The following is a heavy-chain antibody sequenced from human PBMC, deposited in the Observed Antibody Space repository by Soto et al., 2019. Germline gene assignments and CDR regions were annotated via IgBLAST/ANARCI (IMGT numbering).Heavy chain of an antibody. CDR2: IKEDGSEK. Sequence: EVQLVESGGGLVQPGGSLRLSCAASGFTFSRYWMSWVRQAPGKGLEWVANIKEDGSEKLYVDSVKGRFTISRDNAKNSLYLQMNRLRAEDTAVYYCARVGDSGYGYHDAFDIWGQGTMVTVSS. J-gene: IGHJ3*02. D-gene: IGHD5-12*01. CDR3: ARVGDSGYGYHDAFDI. V-gene: IGHV3-7*01. CDR1: GFTFSRYW.